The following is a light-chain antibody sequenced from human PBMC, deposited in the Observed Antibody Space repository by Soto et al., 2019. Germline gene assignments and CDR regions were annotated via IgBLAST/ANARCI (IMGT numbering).Light chain of an antibody. V-gene: IGLV2-14*01. CDR2: EVS. J-gene: IGLJ1*01. CDR1: SSDVGGYNY. CDR3: HSYDSSLGSLV. Sequence: QSALTQPASVSGSPGQSITISCTGTSSDVGGYNYVSWYQQQSGKAPKLIIHEVSYRPSGVPARFSGSKSDTSASLAITGLQAEDEADYFCHSYDSSLGSLVFGTVTKLTVL.